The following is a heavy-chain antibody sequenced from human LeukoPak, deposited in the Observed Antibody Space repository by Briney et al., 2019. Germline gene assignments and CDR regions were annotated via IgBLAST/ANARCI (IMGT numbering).Heavy chain of an antibody. CDR3: AKSGYNRFDY. CDR1: GFTVSSNY. J-gene: IGHJ4*02. Sequence: GGSLRLSCAASGFTVSSNYMSWVRQAPGKGLEWVSSISGSGSGGSTYYADSVKGRFTISRDNSKNTLYLQMNSLRAEDTAVYYCAKSGYNRFDYWGQGTLVTVSS. CDR2: ISGSGSGGST. V-gene: IGHV3-23*01. D-gene: IGHD5-24*01.